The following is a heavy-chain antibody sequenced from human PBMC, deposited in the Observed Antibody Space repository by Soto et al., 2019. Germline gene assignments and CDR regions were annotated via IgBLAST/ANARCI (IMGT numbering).Heavy chain of an antibody. CDR1: GYTFTSYD. Sequence: ASVKVSCKASGYTFTSYDINWVRQATGQGLEWMGWMNPNSGNTGYAQKFQGGVTMTRNTSISTAYMEMSSLRSEDMAVYYCARGPRNYGAKYYYYYYMDVWGKGTTVTVSS. V-gene: IGHV1-8*01. CDR2: MNPNSGNT. CDR3: ARGPRNYGAKYYYYYYMDV. D-gene: IGHD1-7*01. J-gene: IGHJ6*03.